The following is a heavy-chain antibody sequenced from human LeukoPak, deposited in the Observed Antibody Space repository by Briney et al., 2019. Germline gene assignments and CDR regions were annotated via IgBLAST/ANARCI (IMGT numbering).Heavy chain of an antibody. Sequence: SVKVSCKASGGTFSSYAISWVRQAPGQGLEWMGGIIPIFGTANYAQKFQGRVTITADKSTSTAYMELSSLRSEDTAVYYCARVGDYGGLYYYYYMDVWGKGTTVTVSS. V-gene: IGHV1-69*06. CDR2: IIPIFGTA. J-gene: IGHJ6*03. CDR3: ARVGDYGGLYYYYYMDV. D-gene: IGHD4-23*01. CDR1: GGTFSSYA.